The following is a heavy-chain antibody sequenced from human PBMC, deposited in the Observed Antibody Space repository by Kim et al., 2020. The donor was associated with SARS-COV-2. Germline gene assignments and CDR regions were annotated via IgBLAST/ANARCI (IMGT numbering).Heavy chain of an antibody. CDR3: ARGLFYDSSGYPEHAYYFDY. CDR1: GGTFSSYA. V-gene: IGHV1-69*13. CDR2: IIPIFGTA. Sequence: SVKVSCKASGGTFSSYAISWVRQAPGQGLEWMGGIIPIFGTANYAQKFQGRVTITADESTSTAYMELSSLRSEDTAVYYCARGLFYDSSGYPEHAYYFDYWGQGTLVTVSS. D-gene: IGHD3-22*01. J-gene: IGHJ4*02.